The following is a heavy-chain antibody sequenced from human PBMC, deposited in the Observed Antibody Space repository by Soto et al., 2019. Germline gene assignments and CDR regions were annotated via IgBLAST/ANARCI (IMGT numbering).Heavy chain of an antibody. Sequence: GGSQRHSDGVAGVNVSSTYVSWVRQAPGKGLEWVSTLSDGGTSHYADSVTGRFSVSRDNSKNTLYLQMNGLRADDTAIYYCSRHYTSGGSDFRVQRTQVPVSS. CDR1: GVNVSSTY. CDR3: SRHYTSGGSDF. J-gene: IGHJ4*02. D-gene: IGHD5-12*01. CDR2: LSDGGTS. V-gene: IGHV3-53*01.